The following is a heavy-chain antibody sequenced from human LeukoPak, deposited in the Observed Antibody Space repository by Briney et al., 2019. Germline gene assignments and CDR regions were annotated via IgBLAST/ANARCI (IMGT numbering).Heavy chain of an antibody. CDR2: INWNGGST. CDR3: AKVKYYYDSRDYFDY. J-gene: IGHJ4*02. D-gene: IGHD3-22*01. V-gene: IGHV3-20*04. Sequence: PGGSLRLSCAASGFTFDDYGMSWVRQAPGKGLEWVSGINWNGGSTGYADSVKGRFTISRDNSKNTLYLQMNSLRVEDTAVYYCAKVKYYYDSRDYFDYWGQGTLVTVSS. CDR1: GFTFDDYG.